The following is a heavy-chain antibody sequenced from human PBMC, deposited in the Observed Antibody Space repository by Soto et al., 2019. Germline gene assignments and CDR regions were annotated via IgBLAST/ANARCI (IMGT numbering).Heavy chain of an antibody. D-gene: IGHD5-18*01. Sequence: SETLSLTCTVSGGSISSYYWSWIRQPPGKGLEWIGYIYYSGSTNYNPSLKSRVTISVDTSKNQFSLKLSSVTAADTAVYYCARVERIQLWFPNWFDPWGQGTLVTVSS. CDR3: ARVERIQLWFPNWFDP. CDR2: IYYSGST. CDR1: GGSISSYY. V-gene: IGHV4-59*01. J-gene: IGHJ5*02.